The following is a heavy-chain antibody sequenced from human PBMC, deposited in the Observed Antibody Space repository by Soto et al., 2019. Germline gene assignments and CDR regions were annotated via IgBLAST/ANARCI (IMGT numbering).Heavy chain of an antibody. D-gene: IGHD4-17*01. CDR3: ARIDYGDYYYYGMDV. CDR1: GYSLTELS. J-gene: IGHJ6*02. Sequence: GASVKVSCKVSGYSLTELSMHWVRQMPGKGLEWMGIIYPGDSDTRYSPSFQGQVTTSADKSISTAYLQWSSLKASDTAMYYCARIDYGDYYYYGMDVWGQGTTVTVSS. V-gene: IGHV5-51*01. CDR2: IYPGDSDT.